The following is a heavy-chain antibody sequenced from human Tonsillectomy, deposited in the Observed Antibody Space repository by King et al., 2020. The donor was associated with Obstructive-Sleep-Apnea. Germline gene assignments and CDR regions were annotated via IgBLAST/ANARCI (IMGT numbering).Heavy chain of an antibody. J-gene: IGHJ4*02. V-gene: IGHV4-31*03. CDR1: VGSISSGGYY. D-gene: IGHD3-10*02. CDR2: ICYSGST. CDR3: AGMFGELLSLRY. Sequence: QLQESGPGLVKPSQTLSLTCTVSVGSISSGGYYWSWIRQHPGKGLEWIGYICYSGSTYYNPSLKSRVTISVDTSKNQFSLKLSSVTAADTAVYYCAGMFGELLSLRYWGQGTLVTVSS.